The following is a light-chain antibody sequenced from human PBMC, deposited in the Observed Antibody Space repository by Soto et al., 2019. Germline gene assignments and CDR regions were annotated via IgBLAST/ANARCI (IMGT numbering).Light chain of an antibody. Sequence: AIQLTQSPSSLSASIGDRVTITCRARQGIGSALAWYQQAPGKPPKLLIFDAFTLENGVPSRCSGGGAGTDFTLTISSLQPEDFATYYCLLFNTYPQAFGGGTKVEIK. CDR3: LLFNTYPQA. CDR2: DAF. CDR1: QGIGSA. J-gene: IGKJ4*01. V-gene: IGKV1-13*02.